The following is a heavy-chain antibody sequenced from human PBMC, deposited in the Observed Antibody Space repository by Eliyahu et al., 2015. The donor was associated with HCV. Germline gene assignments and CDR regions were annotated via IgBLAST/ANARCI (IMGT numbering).Heavy chain of an antibody. Sequence: EVQLVESGGGLVQPGRSLRLSCAASXFTFDDYAXHWVRQAPGKGLEWVSGINWNSVSIGYADSVKGRFTISRDNAKNSLYLQMNSLRVEDMALYYCAKGGGTVVTPTIDYWGQGTLVTVSS. D-gene: IGHD4-23*01. CDR3: AKGGGTVVTPTIDY. V-gene: IGHV3-9*03. J-gene: IGHJ4*02. CDR2: INWNSVSI. CDR1: XFTFDDYA.